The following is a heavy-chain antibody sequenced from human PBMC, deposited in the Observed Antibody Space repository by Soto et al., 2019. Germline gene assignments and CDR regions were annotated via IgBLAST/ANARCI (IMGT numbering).Heavy chain of an antibody. J-gene: IGHJ6*03. CDR2: IYYSGST. Sequence: SSETLSLTCTVSGGSISSSSYYWGWIRQPPGKGLEWIGSIYYSGSTYYNPSLKSRVTISVDTSKNQFSLKLSSVTAADTAVYYCARHGGDYHQNIYYYYYYMDVWGKGTTVTVSS. CDR3: ARHGGDYHQNIYYYYYYMDV. CDR1: GGSISSSSYY. V-gene: IGHV4-39*01. D-gene: IGHD4-17*01.